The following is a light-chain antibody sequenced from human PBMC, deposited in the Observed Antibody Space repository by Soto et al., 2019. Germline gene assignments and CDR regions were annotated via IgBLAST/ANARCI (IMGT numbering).Light chain of an antibody. CDR1: QSISSF. CDR2: DTS. J-gene: IGKJ1*01. V-gene: IGKV1-39*01. CDR3: QQSFSTPPT. Sequence: DIQMTQSPSSLSASVGDRVTITCRASQSISSFLTWYQQKAGKAPKLLIYDTSSRQSGVPSRFSGSGSGTDFTLTISSLQPEDFASYYCQQSFSTPPTFGEGTKVDIK.